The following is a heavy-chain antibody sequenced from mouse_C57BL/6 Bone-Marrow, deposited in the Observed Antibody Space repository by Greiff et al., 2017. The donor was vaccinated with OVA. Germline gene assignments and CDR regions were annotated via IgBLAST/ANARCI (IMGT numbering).Heavy chain of an antibody. CDR1: GYTFTSYW. D-gene: IGHD3-1*01. CDR3: AREGLGYAMDD. CDR2: IYPSDSYT. Sequence: VQLQQPGAELVMPGASVKLSCKASGYTFTSYWMHWVKQRPGQGLEWIGEIYPSDSYTNYNQKFKGKSTLTVDKSSSTAYMQLSSLTSEDSAVYYCAREGLGYAMDDWGQGTSVTVSS. J-gene: IGHJ4*01. V-gene: IGHV1-69*01.